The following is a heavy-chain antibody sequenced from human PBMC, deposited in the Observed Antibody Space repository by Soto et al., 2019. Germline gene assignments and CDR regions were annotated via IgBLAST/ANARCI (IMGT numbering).Heavy chain of an antibody. V-gene: IGHV4-30-2*01. Sequence: PSETXSLTCTVSGGSITIGGYCWSWIRQPPGQGLEWIGYICHSGNTYYNPSLKSRVTTSLDRSKNQFSLNLSSVTAADTAVYYCARVWFGESTWFDPWGQGTLVTVSS. J-gene: IGHJ5*02. D-gene: IGHD3-10*01. CDR2: ICHSGNT. CDR3: ARVWFGESTWFDP. CDR1: GGSITIGGYC.